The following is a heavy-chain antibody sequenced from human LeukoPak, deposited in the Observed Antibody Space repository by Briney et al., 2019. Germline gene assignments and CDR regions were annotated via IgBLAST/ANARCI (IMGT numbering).Heavy chain of an antibody. D-gene: IGHD3-16*01. V-gene: IGHV1-2*02. CDR3: ARTREWDPMGELDY. CDR2: INPNSGGT. J-gene: IGHJ4*02. Sequence: GASVKVSCKASGYTFTGYYMHWVRQAPGQGLEWMGWINPNSGGTNYAQKFQGRVTMTRDTFISTAYMELSRLRSDDTAVYYCARTREWDPMGELDYWGQGTLVTVSS. CDR1: GYTFTGYY.